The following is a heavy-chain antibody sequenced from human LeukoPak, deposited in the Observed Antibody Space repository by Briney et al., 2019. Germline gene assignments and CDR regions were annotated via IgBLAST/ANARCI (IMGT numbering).Heavy chain of an antibody. Sequence: SETLSLTCTVSGGSISSHYWSWIRQPPGKGLEWIGYIYYSGSTNYNPSLKSRVTISVDTSKNQFSLKLSSVTAADTAVYYCARGGLLWFGELLPPIPHFDYWGQGTLVTVSS. CDR1: GGSISSHY. V-gene: IGHV4-59*11. D-gene: IGHD3-10*01. CDR3: ARGGLLWFGELLPPIPHFDY. J-gene: IGHJ4*02. CDR2: IYYSGST.